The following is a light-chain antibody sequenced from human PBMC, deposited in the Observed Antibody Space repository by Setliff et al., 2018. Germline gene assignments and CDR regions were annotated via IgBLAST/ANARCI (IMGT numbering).Light chain of an antibody. CDR2: EVT. CDR3: TSYAGSNNYV. J-gene: IGLJ1*01. Sequence: QSALAQPPSASGSPGQSVTISCTGTSSDVGGYKYVSWFQQHPGKAPKLMIYEVTKRPSGVPDRFSGSKSGNTASLTVSALQAEDEADYYCTSYAGSNNYVFGTGTKVTVL. V-gene: IGLV2-8*01. CDR1: SSDVGGYKY.